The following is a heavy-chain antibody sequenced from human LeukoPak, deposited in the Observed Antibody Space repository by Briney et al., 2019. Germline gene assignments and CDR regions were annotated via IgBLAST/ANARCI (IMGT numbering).Heavy chain of an antibody. CDR3: ARSNRRYYDILTGYYFDAFDI. J-gene: IGHJ3*02. CDR2: MNPNSGNI. CDR1: GYTFTSYD. V-gene: IGHV1-8*01. Sequence: ASVKVSCKASGYTFTSYDINWVRQATGQGLEWMGWMNPNSGNIGYAQKFQGRVTMTRNTSISTAYMELSSLRSEDTAVYYCARSNRRYYDILTGYYFDAFDIWGQGTMVTVSS. D-gene: IGHD3-9*01.